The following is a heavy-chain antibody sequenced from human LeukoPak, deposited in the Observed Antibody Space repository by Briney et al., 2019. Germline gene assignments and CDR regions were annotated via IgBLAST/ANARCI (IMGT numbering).Heavy chain of an antibody. J-gene: IGHJ4*02. CDR2: INPSSGGT. Sequence: ASVKVSCKASGYTFTGYYMHWVRQAPGQGLEWMGWINPSSGGTNYAQKFQGRVTMTRDTSISTAYMELSRLRSDDTAVYYCARAYDSSGYLDYWGQGTLVTVSS. CDR1: GYTFTGYY. CDR3: ARAYDSSGYLDY. D-gene: IGHD3-22*01. V-gene: IGHV1-2*02.